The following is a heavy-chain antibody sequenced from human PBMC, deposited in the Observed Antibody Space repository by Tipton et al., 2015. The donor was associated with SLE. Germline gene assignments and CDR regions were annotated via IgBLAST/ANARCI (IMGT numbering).Heavy chain of an antibody. J-gene: IGHJ4*02. CDR2: VYDSGTT. Sequence: TLSLTCFVSGDSITSDIYYWGWIRQPPGKGLEWIGSVYDSGTTHYNPSLKSRVTMSVDTSKTQFSLKLGSLTAAYTAVYYCASLAGPYSSYFRDYWGRGALVSVSS. D-gene: IGHD2-21*01. CDR3: ASLAGPYSSYFRDY. CDR1: GDSITSDIYY. V-gene: IGHV4-39*07.